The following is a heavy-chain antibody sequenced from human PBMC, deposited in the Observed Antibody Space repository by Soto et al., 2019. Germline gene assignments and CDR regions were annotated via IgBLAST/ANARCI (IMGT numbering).Heavy chain of an antibody. V-gene: IGHV3-23*01. CDR1: GFTFSSSA. D-gene: IGHD3-16*01. CDR3: AKWHTYNYDSLAFSGFDC. CDR2: ISGGDGSP. Sequence: EVQVSESGGGLVQPGGSLRLSCTASGFTFSSSAMTWVRQAPGKGLEWVSAISGGDGSPSYADSVKGRFTISRDNSKNPRYLHMNSLRADDTAAYYCAKWHTYNYDSLAFSGFDCWGQGTQVTVSS. J-gene: IGHJ4*02.